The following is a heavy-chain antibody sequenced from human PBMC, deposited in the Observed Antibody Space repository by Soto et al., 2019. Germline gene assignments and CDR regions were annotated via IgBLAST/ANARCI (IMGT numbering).Heavy chain of an antibody. CDR3: ARDLMVRGVIPPLYGMDV. CDR1: GGSISSGGYY. J-gene: IGHJ6*02. D-gene: IGHD3-10*01. CDR2: IYYSGST. V-gene: IGHV4-31*03. Sequence: QVQLQESGPGLVKPSQTLSLTCTVSGGSISSGGYYWSWIRQHPGKGLEWIGYIYYSGSTYYNPSLKSRVTISVDTSKNQFSLKLSSVTAADTAVYYCARDLMVRGVIPPLYGMDVWGQGTTVTVSS.